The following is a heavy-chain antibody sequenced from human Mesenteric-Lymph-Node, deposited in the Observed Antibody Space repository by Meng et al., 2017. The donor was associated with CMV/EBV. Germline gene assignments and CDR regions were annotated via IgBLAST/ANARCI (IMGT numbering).Heavy chain of an antibody. CDR3: ARATEPYYDFWSGYSYYYYYGMDV. CDR2: IYYSGST. Sequence: SETLSLTCTVSGGSISSYYWSWIRQPPGKGLEWIGYIYYSGSTNYTPSLKSRVTISVDTSKNQFSLKLSSVTAADTAVYYCARATEPYYDFWSGYSYYYYYGMDVWGQGTTVTVSS. D-gene: IGHD3-3*01. CDR1: GGSISSYY. J-gene: IGHJ6*02. V-gene: IGHV4-59*01.